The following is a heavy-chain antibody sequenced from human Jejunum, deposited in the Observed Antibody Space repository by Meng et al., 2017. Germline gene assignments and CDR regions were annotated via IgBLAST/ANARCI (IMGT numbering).Heavy chain of an antibody. Sequence: ARLVGSGAEVGKAGAAGGVSWKASGYTFGTYLIHWMRQAPGQGLEWMGWLNTDNGDTKYSQKFQDRVTFTRDTSATTAYMELSSLGSEDTAVYFCARDLYGDNGAHFDFWGQGTLVTVSS. V-gene: IGHV1-3*04. CDR1: GYTFGTYL. D-gene: IGHD4-17*01. CDR2: LNTDNGDT. J-gene: IGHJ4*02. CDR3: ARDLYGDNGAHFDF.